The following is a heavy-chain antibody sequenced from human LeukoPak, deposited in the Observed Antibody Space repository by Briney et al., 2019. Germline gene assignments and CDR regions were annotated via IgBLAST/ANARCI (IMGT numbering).Heavy chain of an antibody. CDR3: ASLDFWSGYHFDY. V-gene: IGHV1-69*05. CDR1: GGTFSSYA. J-gene: IGHJ4*02. CDR2: IIPIFGTA. D-gene: IGHD3-3*01. Sequence: SVKVSCKASGGTFSSYAISWVRQAPGQGLEWMGGIIPIFGTANYAQKFQGRVTITTDESTSTAYMELSSLRSENTAVYYCASLDFWSGYHFDYWGQGTLVTVSS.